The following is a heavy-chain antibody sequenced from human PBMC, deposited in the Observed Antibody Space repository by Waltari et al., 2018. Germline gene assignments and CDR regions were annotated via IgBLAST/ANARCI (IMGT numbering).Heavy chain of an antibody. CDR3: AIPVVAATLGHVGHAFDI. D-gene: IGHD2-15*01. V-gene: IGHV5-51*03. CDR1: GYSFTSYW. Sequence: EVQLVQSGAEVKKPGESLKISGKGSGYSFTSYWIGWVRQMPGKGLEWMGIIYPGDSDTRYSPSFQGQVTISADKSISTAYLQWSSLKASDTAMYYCAIPVVAATLGHVGHAFDIWGQGTMVTVSS. J-gene: IGHJ3*02. CDR2: IYPGDSDT.